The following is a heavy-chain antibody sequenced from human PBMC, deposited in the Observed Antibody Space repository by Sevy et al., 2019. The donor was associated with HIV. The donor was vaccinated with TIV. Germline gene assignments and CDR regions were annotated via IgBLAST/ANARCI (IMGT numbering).Heavy chain of an antibody. Sequence: GGSLRLSCAASGFTVSSDYMTWVRQAPGKGLEWVSVIYSGGTTYFADSVKGRFTISRDNSKNTVYLQMNRLRTEDTAVYYCAKGLHYGSGSYYGGTDYWGQGTLVTVSS. CDR2: IYSGGTT. CDR3: AKGLHYGSGSYYGGTDY. J-gene: IGHJ4*02. CDR1: GFTVSSDY. V-gene: IGHV3-66*01. D-gene: IGHD3-10*01.